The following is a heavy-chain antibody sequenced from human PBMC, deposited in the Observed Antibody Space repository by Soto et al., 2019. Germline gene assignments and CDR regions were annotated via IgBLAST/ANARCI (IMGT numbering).Heavy chain of an antibody. J-gene: IGHJ4*02. D-gene: IGHD2-21*02. V-gene: IGHV4-30-2*01. CDR1: GGSISSGGYA. CDR3: ARSYSGGDAYFGY. Sequence: PSETLSLTCAVAGGSISSGGYAWAWIRQPPGKGLEWVGYIYQSGSTYYNPSLKSRVTIAADRSKNQFSLNLASVTAADTAVYYCARSYSGGDAYFGYWGQRTVFTVSS. CDR2: IYQSGST.